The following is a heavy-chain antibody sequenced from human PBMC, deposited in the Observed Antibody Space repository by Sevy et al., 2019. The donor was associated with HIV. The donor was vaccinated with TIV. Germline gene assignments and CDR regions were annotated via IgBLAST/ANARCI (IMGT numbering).Heavy chain of an antibody. J-gene: IGHJ4*02. CDR3: AREGCTKPHDY. CDR1: GFTFNIYS. V-gene: IGHV3-23*01. CDR2: LSFGCGKI. Sequence: GGSLRLSCAASGFTFNIYSMSWVRQTPGKGLEWVATLSFGCGKINHADSVKGRFTMSRDDSKNALYLQMNNLRVEDTAIYYCAREGCTKPHDYWGQGTLVTVSS. D-gene: IGHD2-8*01.